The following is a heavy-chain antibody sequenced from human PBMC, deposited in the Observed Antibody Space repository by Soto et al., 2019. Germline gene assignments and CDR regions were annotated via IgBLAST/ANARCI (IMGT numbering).Heavy chain of an antibody. CDR3: ARDFAVVPRIDGMDV. Sequence: ASVKVSCKASGYTFTGYYMHWVRQAPGQGLEWMGWINLNSGGTNYAQKFQGRVTMTRDTSISTAYMELSRLRSDDTAVYYCARDFAVVPRIDGMDVWGQGTTVTVSS. J-gene: IGHJ6*02. D-gene: IGHD3-3*01. CDR2: INLNSGGT. V-gene: IGHV1-2*02. CDR1: GYTFTGYY.